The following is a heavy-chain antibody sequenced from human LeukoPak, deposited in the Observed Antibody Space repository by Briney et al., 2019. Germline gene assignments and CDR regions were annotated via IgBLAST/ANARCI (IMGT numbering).Heavy chain of an antibody. CDR2: ISGSGGST. J-gene: IGHJ6*03. V-gene: IGHV3-23*01. D-gene: IGHD3-10*01. Sequence: GGSLRLSCAASGFTFRRRGMSWVRQAPGKGLEWVSSISGSGGSTFYGDSVKGRFTISRDNSKNTLYLQMNSLRAEDTAVYYCATPAPHGSVPSLYHYYMDVRGKGTTVTISS. CDR3: ATPAPHGSVPSLYHYYMDV. CDR1: GFTFRRRG.